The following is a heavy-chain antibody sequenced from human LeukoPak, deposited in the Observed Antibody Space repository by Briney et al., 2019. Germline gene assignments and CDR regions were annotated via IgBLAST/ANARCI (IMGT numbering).Heavy chain of an antibody. CDR2: IYHSGST. CDR1: GGSISSGGYS. J-gene: IGHJ5*02. V-gene: IGHV4-30-2*01. CDR3: ARACGDYLWGRFDP. D-gene: IGHD4-17*01. Sequence: SQTLSLTCAVSGGSISSGGYSWSWIRQPPGKGLEWIGYIYHSGSTYYNPSLKSRVTISVDRSKNQFSLKLSSVTAADTAVYYCARACGDYLWGRFDPWGQGTLVTVSS.